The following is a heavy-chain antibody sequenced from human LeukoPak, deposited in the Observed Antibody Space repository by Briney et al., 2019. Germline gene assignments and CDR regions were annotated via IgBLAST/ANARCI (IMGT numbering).Heavy chain of an antibody. D-gene: IGHD6-19*01. J-gene: IGHJ4*02. CDR1: GFTFSSYV. V-gene: IGHV3-23*01. CDR2: INGGGEST. CDR3: AKGSTYSSGWSHEY. Sequence: GGSLRLSCAASGFTFSSYVMSWVRQAPGKGLEWVSSINGGGESTNYADSVQGRFTISRDNSRNTLDLQMNSLTAEDTATYYCAKGSTYSSGWSHEYWGQGTLITVSS.